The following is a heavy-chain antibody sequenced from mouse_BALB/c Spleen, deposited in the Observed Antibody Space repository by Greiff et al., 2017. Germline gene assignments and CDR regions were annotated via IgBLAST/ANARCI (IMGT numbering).Heavy chain of an antibody. CDR2: ISSGGGST. CDR3: ARRRDYAMDY. Sequence: EVKVVESGGGLVKPGGSLKLSCAASGFAFSSYDMSWVRQTPEKRLEWVAYISSGGGSTYYPDTVKGRFTISRDNAKNTLYLQMSSLKSEDTAMYYCARRRDYAMDYWGQGTSVTVSS. V-gene: IGHV5-12-1*01. CDR1: GFAFSSYD. J-gene: IGHJ4*01.